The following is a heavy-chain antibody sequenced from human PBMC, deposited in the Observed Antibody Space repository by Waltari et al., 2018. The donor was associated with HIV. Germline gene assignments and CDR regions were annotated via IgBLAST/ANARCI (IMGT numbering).Heavy chain of an antibody. J-gene: IGHJ2*01. D-gene: IGHD1-26*01. Sequence: QVQLQESGPGLVKPSQTLSLTCTVSGESINSCGYYWAWVSQHPEKGLEWIGFVYYRGSTFYNPSFKSRATISGDTSKNQFSLKLTSMTAADTAVYYCARVGYYYFDLWGRGTLVTVSS. CDR2: VYYRGST. CDR1: GESINSCGYY. V-gene: IGHV4-31*03. CDR3: ARVGYYYFDL.